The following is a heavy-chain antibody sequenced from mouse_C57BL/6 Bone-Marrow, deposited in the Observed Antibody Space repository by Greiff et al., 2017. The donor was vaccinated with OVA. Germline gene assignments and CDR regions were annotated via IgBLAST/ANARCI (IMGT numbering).Heavy chain of an antibody. CDR2: IDPETGGT. J-gene: IGHJ2*01. CDR3: TYPYYYGSSFDY. CDR1: GYTFTDYE. V-gene: IGHV1-15*01. D-gene: IGHD1-1*01. Sequence: QVQLKESGAELVRPGASVTLSCKASGYTFTDYEMHWVKQTPVHGLEWIGAIDPETGGTAYNQKFKGKAILTADKSSSTAYMELRSLTSEDSAVYYCTYPYYYGSSFDYWGQGTTLTVSS.